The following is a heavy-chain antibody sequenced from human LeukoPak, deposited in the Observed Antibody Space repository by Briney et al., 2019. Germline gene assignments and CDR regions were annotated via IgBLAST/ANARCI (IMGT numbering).Heavy chain of an antibody. J-gene: IGHJ5*02. CDR2: MNPNSGNT. Sequence: GASVKVSCKASGGTFSSYAISWVRQAPGQGLEWMGWMNPNSGNTGYAQKFQGRVTMTRNTSISTAYMELSSLRSEDTAVYYCARASSTRSWFDPWGQGTLVTVSS. CDR1: GGTFSSYA. D-gene: IGHD2-2*01. CDR3: ARASSTRSWFDP. V-gene: IGHV1-8*02.